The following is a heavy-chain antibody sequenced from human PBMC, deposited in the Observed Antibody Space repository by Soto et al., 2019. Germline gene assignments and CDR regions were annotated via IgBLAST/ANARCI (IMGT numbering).Heavy chain of an antibody. D-gene: IGHD4-17*01. CDR2: IYYSGST. CDR1: GGSISGGGYY. Sequence: SETLSLTCTVSGGSISGGGYYWSWIRQHPGKGLEWIGYIYYSGSTYYNPSLKSRVTISVDTSKNQFSLKLSSVTAADTAVYYCARDTTTHYYGMHVWGQGTTVTVSS. CDR3: ARDTTTHYYGMHV. V-gene: IGHV4-31*03. J-gene: IGHJ6*02.